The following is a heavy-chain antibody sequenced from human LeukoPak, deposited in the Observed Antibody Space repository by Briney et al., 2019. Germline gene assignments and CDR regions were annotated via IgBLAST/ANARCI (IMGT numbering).Heavy chain of an antibody. Sequence: GGSLRLSCAASGFTFSSYAMSGVRQAPGKGLEWVSAISGSGGSTYYADSVKGRFTISRDNSKNTLYLQMNSLRAEDTAVYYCAKDIVVVPAAPEFDYWGQGTLVTVSS. D-gene: IGHD2-2*01. CDR2: ISGSGGST. CDR1: GFTFSSYA. V-gene: IGHV3-23*01. J-gene: IGHJ4*02. CDR3: AKDIVVVPAAPEFDY.